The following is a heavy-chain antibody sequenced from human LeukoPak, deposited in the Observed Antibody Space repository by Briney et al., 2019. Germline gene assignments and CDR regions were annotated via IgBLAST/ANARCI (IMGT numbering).Heavy chain of an antibody. CDR3: ARGALYYDFWSGYYPFDY. CDR1: GFTFSSYG. Sequence: GGSLRLSCAASGFTFSSYGMHWVRQAPGKGLEWVAVIWYGGSNKYYADSVKGRFTISRDNSKNTLYLQMNSLRAEDTAVYYCARGALYYDFWSGYYPFDYWGQGTLVTVSS. V-gene: IGHV3-33*08. D-gene: IGHD3-3*01. CDR2: IWYGGSNK. J-gene: IGHJ4*02.